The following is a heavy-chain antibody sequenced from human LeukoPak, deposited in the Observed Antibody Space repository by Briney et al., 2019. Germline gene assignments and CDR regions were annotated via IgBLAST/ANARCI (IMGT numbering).Heavy chain of an antibody. Sequence: GGSLRLSCAASGFTFSSYAMHWVRQAPGKGLEWVAVISYDGSNKYYADSVKGRFIISRDSSKNTLYLQMNSLRAEDTAVYYCARGGSSGYYVYWGQGTLVTVSS. D-gene: IGHD3-22*01. J-gene: IGHJ4*02. CDR1: GFTFSSYA. CDR2: ISYDGSNK. CDR3: ARGGSSGYYVY. V-gene: IGHV3-30-3*01.